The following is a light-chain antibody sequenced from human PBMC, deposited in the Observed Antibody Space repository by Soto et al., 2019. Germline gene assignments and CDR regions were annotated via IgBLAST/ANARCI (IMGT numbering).Light chain of an antibody. J-gene: IGKJ3*01. Sequence: EIVLTQSPGTLSLSPGERATLSCRTSQSIINNYLAWYQQKPGQAPRLLIYGVSSRATGVPDRFSGSGSATDFTLIISRLEPEDFAMHYCQRYGGSPLFTFGPGTKVDIK. CDR1: QSIINNY. CDR2: GVS. V-gene: IGKV3-20*01. CDR3: QRYGGSPLFT.